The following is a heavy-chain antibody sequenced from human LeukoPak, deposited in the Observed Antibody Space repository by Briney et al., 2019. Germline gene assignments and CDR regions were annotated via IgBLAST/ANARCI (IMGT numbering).Heavy chain of an antibody. Sequence: SETLSLTCNVSGGAIGASAYYWAWVRQLPGKGLEWIGSIHDSGKTYYKSSLQSRVTISLDTSKKQVSLRLSSVTAADTAVYYCARDYSGGSTGWYHDAFDVWGQGTVVAVSS. D-gene: IGHD6-19*01. CDR2: IHDSGKT. CDR3: ARDYSGGSTGWYHDAFDV. J-gene: IGHJ3*01. CDR1: GGAIGASAYY. V-gene: IGHV4-39*07.